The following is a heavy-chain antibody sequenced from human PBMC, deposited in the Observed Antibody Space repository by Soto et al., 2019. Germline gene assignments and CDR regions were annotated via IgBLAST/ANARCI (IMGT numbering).Heavy chain of an antibody. CDR2: ISGSGGTT. CDR1: GFTFSGYA. CDR3: AKGSVAGTKYYYGMDV. J-gene: IGHJ6*02. V-gene: IGHV3-23*01. Sequence: EVKRLESGGDLAQPGGSLRLSCAASGFTFSGYAMTWVRQAPGKGLEWVSAISGSGGTTYYADSVKGRFTISRDNSKNTLYLQMSSLRVDDTAVYYCAKGSVAGTKYYYGMDVWGQGTTVTVSS. D-gene: IGHD6-19*01.